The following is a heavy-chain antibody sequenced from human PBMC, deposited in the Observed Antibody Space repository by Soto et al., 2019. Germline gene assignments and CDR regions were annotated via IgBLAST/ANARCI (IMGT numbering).Heavy chain of an antibody. CDR2: LFYTGHT. Sequence: LSLTCTVSGHSMSNTDYFWGWIRQTPWSDLQWIGSLFYTGHTYYNPSLLSRVTISADTSKNQFSLKLSSVTAADTAVYYCAREPLTWGQGTLVTVSS. J-gene: IGHJ4*02. CDR3: AREPLT. V-gene: IGHV4-39*07. CDR1: GHSMSNTDYF.